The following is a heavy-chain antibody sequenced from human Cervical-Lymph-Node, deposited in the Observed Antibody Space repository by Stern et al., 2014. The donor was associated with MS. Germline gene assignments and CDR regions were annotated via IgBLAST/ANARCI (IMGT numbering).Heavy chain of an antibody. CDR1: GFTFSSYG. CDR2: IWYDGSNK. J-gene: IGHJ4*02. D-gene: IGHD2-15*01. CDR3: ARDRHDLGYCSGGSCYLPDY. Sequence: VQLVESGGGVVQPGRSLRLSCAASGFTFSSYGMHWVRQAPGKGLEWVAVIWYDGSNKYYADSVKGRFTISRDNSKKTLYLQMNSLRAEDTAVYYCARDRHDLGYCSGGSCYLPDYWGQGTLVTVSS. V-gene: IGHV3-33*01.